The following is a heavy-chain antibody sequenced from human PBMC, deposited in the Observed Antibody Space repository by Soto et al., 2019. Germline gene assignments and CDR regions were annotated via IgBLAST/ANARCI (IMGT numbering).Heavy chain of an antibody. Sequence: GASVKVSCKVSGYTLTELSMHWVRQAPGKGLEWMGGFDPEDGETIYAQKFQGRVTMTEDTSTDTAYMELSSLRSEDTAVYYCATDTVAGTFDAFDIWGQGTMVTVSS. D-gene: IGHD6-19*01. V-gene: IGHV1-24*01. J-gene: IGHJ3*02. CDR1: GYTLTELS. CDR3: ATDTVAGTFDAFDI. CDR2: FDPEDGET.